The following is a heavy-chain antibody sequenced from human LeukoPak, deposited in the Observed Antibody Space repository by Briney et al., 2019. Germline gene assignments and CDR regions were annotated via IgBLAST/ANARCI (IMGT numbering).Heavy chain of an antibody. Sequence: GGSPRLSCAASGFTVSSNYMSWVRQAPGKGLEWVSVVYSGGSTYYADSMKGRITISRDSSKNTLYLQMNSLRAEDTAVYYCARYLIGWSSAFDIWGQGTMVTVSS. D-gene: IGHD6-19*01. CDR2: VYSGGST. J-gene: IGHJ3*02. V-gene: IGHV3-66*01. CDR1: GFTVSSNY. CDR3: ARYLIGWSSAFDI.